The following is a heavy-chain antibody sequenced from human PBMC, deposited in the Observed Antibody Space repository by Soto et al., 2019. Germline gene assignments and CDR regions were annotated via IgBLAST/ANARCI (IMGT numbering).Heavy chain of an antibody. J-gene: IGHJ6*03. Sequence: SETLSLTCTVSGGSISSYYWSWIRQPPGKGLEWIGYIYYSGSTNYNPSLKSRVTISVDTSKNQFSLKLSSVTAADTAVYYCARHPQYDFWSPHTVDYYYYMDVWGKGTTVTVSS. D-gene: IGHD3-3*01. CDR3: ARHPQYDFWSPHTVDYYYYMDV. V-gene: IGHV4-59*08. CDR2: IYYSGST. CDR1: GGSISSYY.